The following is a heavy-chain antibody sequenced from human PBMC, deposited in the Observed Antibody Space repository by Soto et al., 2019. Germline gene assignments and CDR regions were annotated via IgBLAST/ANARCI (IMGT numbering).Heavy chain of an antibody. CDR2: ISTYNGNT. CDR1: VYTFTTYD. CDR3: ARDPYHVLMVNAPNLYGMDV. Sequence: ASVTVSCKASVYTFTTYDISWVRQAPGQGLEWMGRISTYNGNTNYPQSLQGRLTMTTDTSTTTAYMELRNLRSDDTAVYYCARDPYHVLMVNAPNLYGMDVWGQGTTVTVSS. J-gene: IGHJ6*02. V-gene: IGHV1-18*01. D-gene: IGHD2-8*01.